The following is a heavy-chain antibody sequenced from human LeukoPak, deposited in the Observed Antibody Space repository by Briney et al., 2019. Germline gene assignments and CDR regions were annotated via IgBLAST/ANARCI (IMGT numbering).Heavy chain of an antibody. CDR3: AREVIEYSRGWYYFDY. J-gene: IGHJ4*02. Sequence: ASVKVSCKASGYTFTGYYMHWVRQAPGQGLEWMGWINPNSGGTNYAQKFQGRVTMTRDTSISTAYMELSRLRSDDTAVYYCAREVIEYSRGWYYFDYWGQGTLVTVSS. V-gene: IGHV1-2*02. CDR2: INPNSGGT. CDR1: GYTFTGYY. D-gene: IGHD6-19*01.